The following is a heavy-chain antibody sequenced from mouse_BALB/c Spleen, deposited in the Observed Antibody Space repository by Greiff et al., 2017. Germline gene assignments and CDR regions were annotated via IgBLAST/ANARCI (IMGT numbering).Heavy chain of an antibody. Sequence: QVQLQQSGAELVRPGPSVKVSCKASGYAFTNYLIEWVKQRPGQGLEWIGVINPGSGGTNYNEKFKGKATLTAEKSSSTAYMQLSSLTSDDSAVYYCARGGYFDYWGQGTTLTGSS. V-gene: IGHV1-54*01. CDR3: ARGGYFDY. CDR2: INPGSGGT. J-gene: IGHJ2*01. CDR1: GYAFTNYL.